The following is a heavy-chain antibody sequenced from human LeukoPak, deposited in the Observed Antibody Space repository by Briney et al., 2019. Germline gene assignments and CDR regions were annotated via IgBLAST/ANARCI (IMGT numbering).Heavy chain of an antibody. V-gene: IGHV3-23*01. CDR3: AKDGDQWELNYYYYMDV. Sequence: QPGGSLRLSCAASGFTFSSYAMSWVRQAPGKGLEWVSAISGSGGSTYYADSVKGRFTISRDNSKNTLYLQMNSLRAEDTAVYYCAKDGDQWELNYYYYMDVWGKGTTVTISS. D-gene: IGHD1-26*01. CDR2: ISGSGGST. CDR1: GFTFSSYA. J-gene: IGHJ6*03.